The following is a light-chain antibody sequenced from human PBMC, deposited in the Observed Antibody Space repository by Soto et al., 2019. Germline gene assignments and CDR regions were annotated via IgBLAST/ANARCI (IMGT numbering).Light chain of an antibody. Sequence: EIVMTQSPATLSVSPGERATLSCRASHSVSSNLAWYQQKPGQAPRLLIYGASTRATGIPARFSGSGSGTAVTLTISSMQPEDFAVYYWQQYKNWPPYTFGQGTKLEIK. CDR2: GAS. CDR1: HSVSSN. CDR3: QQYKNWPPYT. J-gene: IGKJ2*01. V-gene: IGKV3-15*01.